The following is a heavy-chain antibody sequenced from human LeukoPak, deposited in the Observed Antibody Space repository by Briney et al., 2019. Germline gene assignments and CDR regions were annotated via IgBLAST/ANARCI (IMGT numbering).Heavy chain of an antibody. CDR1: GFTFGDYA. CDR3: TRGGYCSRTNCYDYYGMDV. Sequence: SGGSLRLSCTASGFTFGDYAMSWVRQAPGKGLEWVGFIRCKDYGGTTEYAASVKGRFTISRDDFKSNAYLQMNSLKTEDTAVYYCTRGGYCSRTNCYDYYGMDVWGKGTTVTVSS. CDR2: IRCKDYGGTT. J-gene: IGHJ6*04. V-gene: IGHV3-49*04. D-gene: IGHD2-2*01.